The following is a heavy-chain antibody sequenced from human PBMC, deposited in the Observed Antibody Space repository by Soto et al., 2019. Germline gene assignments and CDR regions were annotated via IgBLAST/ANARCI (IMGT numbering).Heavy chain of an antibody. CDR2: IFYSGSA. J-gene: IGHJ4*02. D-gene: IGHD6-6*01. Sequence: PSETLSLTCSVSGGSVSSGPYYWNWIRQPPGKSLEWIGYIFYSGSANYNPSLKSRVTISIDTSNNHFSLKLNSVTAADTAVYYCARLIRYSSSSLNFDYWGQGTLVTVSS. CDR1: GGSVSSGPYY. CDR3: ARLIRYSSSSLNFDY. V-gene: IGHV4-61*03.